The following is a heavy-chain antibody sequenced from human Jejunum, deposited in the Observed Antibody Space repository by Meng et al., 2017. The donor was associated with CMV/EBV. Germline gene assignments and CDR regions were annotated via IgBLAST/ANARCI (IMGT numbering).Heavy chain of an antibody. CDR3: AHQAVAGTRGWFDP. Sequence: QVQLVQSGAEVKKPGASGKVSRKASGYTFTGYYMHWVRQAPGQGLEWMGRINPSSGGTNYAQKFQGRVTMTRDTSISTAYMELSRLRSDDTAVYYCAHQAVAGTRGWFDPWGQGTLVTVSS. CDR1: GYTFTGYY. D-gene: IGHD6-19*01. V-gene: IGHV1-2*06. CDR2: INPSSGGT. J-gene: IGHJ5*02.